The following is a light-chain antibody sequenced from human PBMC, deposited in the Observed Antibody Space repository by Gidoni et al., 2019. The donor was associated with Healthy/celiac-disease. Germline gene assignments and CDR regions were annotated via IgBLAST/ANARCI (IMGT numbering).Light chain of an antibody. J-gene: IGKJ4*01. CDR1: QSVSSY. Sequence: EIVLTPSPATLSLYPGERAPLSCRASQSVSSYLAWYQQKPGQAPRLLIYDASNRATGIPARFSGSGSGTDFTLTISSLEPEDFAVYYCQQRSNWPPLTFGGGTKVEIK. V-gene: IGKV3-11*01. CDR2: DAS. CDR3: QQRSNWPPLT.